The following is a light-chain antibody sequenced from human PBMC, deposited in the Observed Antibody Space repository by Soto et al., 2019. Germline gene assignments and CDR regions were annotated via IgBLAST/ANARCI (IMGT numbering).Light chain of an antibody. J-gene: IGKJ1*01. V-gene: IGKV3-20*01. CDR1: QSVSTSY. CDR3: QQYKT. Sequence: EIVLTHSPGTLSLSPGERATLSCRASQSVSTSYVAWYQQKFGKAPRLLIYDAFSRATGIPDRFSASGSGTDFTLTISRLEPEDFAVYYCQQYKTFGQGTKVDIK. CDR2: DAF.